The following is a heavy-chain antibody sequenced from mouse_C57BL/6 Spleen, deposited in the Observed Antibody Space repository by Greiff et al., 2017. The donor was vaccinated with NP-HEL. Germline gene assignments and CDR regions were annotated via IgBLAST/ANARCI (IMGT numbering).Heavy chain of an antibody. CDR3: TTSPGFAY. CDR2: IDPENGDT. CDR1: GFNIKDDY. J-gene: IGHJ3*01. Sequence: VQLQQPGAELVRPGASVKLSCTASGFNIKDDYMHWVKQRPEQGLEWIGWIDPENGDTEYASKFQGKATITADTSSNTAYLQLSSLTSEDTAVYYCTTSPGFAYWGQGTLVTVSA. V-gene: IGHV14-4*01.